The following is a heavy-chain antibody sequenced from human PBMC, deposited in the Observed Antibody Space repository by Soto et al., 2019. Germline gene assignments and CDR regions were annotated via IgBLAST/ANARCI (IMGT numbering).Heavy chain of an antibody. V-gene: IGHV4-4*02. CDR2: IYHSGST. D-gene: IGHD1-7*01. CDR3: ARKYNWNYIGGWFDP. Sequence: ASETLSLTCAVSGGSISSSNWWSWVRQPPGKGLEWIGEIYHSGSTNYNPSLKSRVTISVDKSKNQFSLKLSSVTAADTAVYYCARKYNWNYIGGWFDPWGQGTLVTVTS. CDR1: GGSISSSNW. J-gene: IGHJ5*02.